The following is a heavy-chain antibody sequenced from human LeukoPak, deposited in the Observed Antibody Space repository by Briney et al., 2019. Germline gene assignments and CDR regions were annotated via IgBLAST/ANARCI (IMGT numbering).Heavy chain of an antibody. V-gene: IGHV3-7*01. D-gene: IGHD5-18*01. J-gene: IGHJ4*02. CDR1: GFSFSIYW. CDR3: ARDAGYGYDRFDY. Sequence: HSGGSLRLPCAASGFSFSIYWMSWVRQAPGKGLEWVANIQSDGSVKSYVDSVKGRFTISRDNAKNSLYLQVNSLRAEDTAVYYCARDAGYGYDRFDYWGQGTQVTVSS. CDR2: IQSDGSVK.